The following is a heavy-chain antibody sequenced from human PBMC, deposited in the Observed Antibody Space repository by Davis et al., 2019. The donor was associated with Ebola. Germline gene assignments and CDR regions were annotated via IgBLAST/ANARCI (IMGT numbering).Heavy chain of an antibody. D-gene: IGHD6-19*01. CDR1: GGSISSGSYY. CDR2: IYYRGST. CDR3: AKPHLEVIFSGWANYYYYGMDV. J-gene: IGHJ6*02. V-gene: IGHV4-39*07. Sequence: SETLSLTCTVTGGSISSGSYYWGWIRQSPGKGLEWIGSIYYRGSTYYNPSLKSRVTMSINTSQDQFSLKLSSVTAADTAVYYCAKPHLEVIFSGWANYYYYGMDVWGQGTTVTVSS.